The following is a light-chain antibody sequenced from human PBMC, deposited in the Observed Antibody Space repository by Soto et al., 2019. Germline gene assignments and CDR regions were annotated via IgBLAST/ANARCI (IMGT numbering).Light chain of an antibody. V-gene: IGLV2-14*01. CDR3: SSYTSTNTQL. CDR1: SSDVGGYNY. Sequence: QSALTQPASVSGSPGQSITISCTGTSSDVGGYNYVSWYQQHPGKAPKLMIYEVSNRPSGVSNRFSGSKSGNTASLTISGLQPEDEADYYCSSYTSTNTQLFGGGTKLTVL. CDR2: EVS. J-gene: IGLJ3*02.